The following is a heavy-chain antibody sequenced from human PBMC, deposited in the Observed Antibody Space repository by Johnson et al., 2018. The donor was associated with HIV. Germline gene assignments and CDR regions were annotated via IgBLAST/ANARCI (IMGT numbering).Heavy chain of an antibody. CDR1: GFTFGSYG. Sequence: QVQLVESGGGVVQPGRSLRLSCAASGFTFGSYGMHWVRQAPGKGLEWVAVIWYDGSNKYYADSVKGRFTISRDNSKNTLYLQMNSLRTEDTAVYYCARVRGGTGHGAFDIWGQGTMVTVSS. CDR3: ARVRGGTGHGAFDI. V-gene: IGHV3-33*01. CDR2: IWYDGSNK. J-gene: IGHJ3*02.